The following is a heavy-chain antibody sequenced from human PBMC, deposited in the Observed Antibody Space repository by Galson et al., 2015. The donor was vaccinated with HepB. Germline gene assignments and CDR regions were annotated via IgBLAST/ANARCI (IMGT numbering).Heavy chain of an antibody. V-gene: IGHV3-23*01. CDR2: ISGSGGST. CDR3: ARPVGYSSSWSGMGDY. CDR1: GFTFSSYA. Sequence: SLRLSCAASGFTFSSYAMSWVRQAPGKGLEWVSAISGSGGSTYYADSVKGRFTISRDNSKNTLYLQLNRLRAEDTAVYYCARPVGYSSSWSGMGDYWGQGTLVPVSS. D-gene: IGHD6-13*01. J-gene: IGHJ4*02.